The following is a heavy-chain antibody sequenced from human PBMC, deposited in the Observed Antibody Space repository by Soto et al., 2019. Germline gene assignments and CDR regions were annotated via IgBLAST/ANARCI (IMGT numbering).Heavy chain of an antibody. J-gene: IGHJ4*02. CDR2: ITWDAGSA. Sequence: EVQLVVSGGLVVRPGGSLRLSCAGSGFTFVDHTMHWVRQAPGKGLEWVSLITWDAGSAFYADSVRGRFTISRDNSKNSLYLQMNSLRTEDSALYYCAKEKDRIFDYWGRGTPVTVSS. CDR1: GFTFVDHT. CDR3: AKEKDRIFDY. V-gene: IGHV3-43*01.